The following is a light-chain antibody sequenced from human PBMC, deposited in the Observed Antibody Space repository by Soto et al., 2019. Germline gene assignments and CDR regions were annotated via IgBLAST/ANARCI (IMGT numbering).Light chain of an antibody. CDR3: QQYRSSLYT. V-gene: IGKV3-20*01. J-gene: IGKJ2*01. CDR1: QSVTSSY. CDR2: GAS. Sequence: EIVLTQSPGTLSLSPGERATLSCRASQSVTSSYLAWYQQKPGQAPRLLIYGASSRATGLPDRFSGSGSGTDFTLTISRLEPEDFAVYYCQQYRSSLYTFGQGAKLEI.